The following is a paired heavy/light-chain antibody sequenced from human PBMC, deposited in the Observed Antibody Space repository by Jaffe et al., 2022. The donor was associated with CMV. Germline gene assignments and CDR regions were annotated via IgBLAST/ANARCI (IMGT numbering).Heavy chain of an antibody. CDR2: FSSNGYST. CDR1: GFTFDSYA. Sequence: EVQLVESGGGLVQPGGSLRLSCAASGFTFDSYAMSWVRQAPGKGLAWVSAFSSNGYSTYYADSVKGRFTISRDNSNNTLYLQMNSLRVEDTAIYYCAKVAGYYGSGSHPYFDFWGQGTLVTVSS. CDR3: AKVAGYYGSGSHPYFDF. J-gene: IGHJ4*02. V-gene: IGHV3-23*04. D-gene: IGHD3-10*01.
Light chain of an antibody. CDR2: GAS. CDR3: QQYGSPPCT. Sequence: EIVLTQSPGTLSLSPGERATLSCRASQSVSSSYLAWYQQKPGQAPRLLIYGASSRATGIPDRFSGSGSGTDFTLTISRLEPEDFAVYYCQQYGSPPCTFGPGTKVDIK. CDR1: QSVSSSY. V-gene: IGKV3-20*01. J-gene: IGKJ3*01.